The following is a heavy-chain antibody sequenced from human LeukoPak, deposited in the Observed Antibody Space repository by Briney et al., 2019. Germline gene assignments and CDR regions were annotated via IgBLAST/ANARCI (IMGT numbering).Heavy chain of an antibody. CDR2: IYPDDSDT. J-gene: IGHJ6*03. V-gene: IGHV5-51*01. CDR1: GYSFTSYW. Sequence: GESLKISCKGSGYSFTSYWIGWVRQMPGKGLEWMGIIYPDDSDTKYSPSFQGQVTISADKSISTAYLQWSSLKASDTAMYYCARLAFCTNAVCFSNYYYSLDVWGRGTTVTVSS. CDR3: ARLAFCTNAVCFSNYYYSLDV. D-gene: IGHD2-8*01.